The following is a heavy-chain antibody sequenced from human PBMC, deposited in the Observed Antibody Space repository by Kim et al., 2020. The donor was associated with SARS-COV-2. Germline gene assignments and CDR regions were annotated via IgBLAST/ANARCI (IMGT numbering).Heavy chain of an antibody. CDR1: GFTFIDHA. V-gene: IGHV3-23*01. D-gene: IGHD3-3*01. CDR3: AKVGPGYYTGSYYFDS. CDR2: ISSSGGRT. J-gene: IGHJ4*02. Sequence: GGSLRLSCAASGFTFIDHAMNWVRQAPGKGLEWVSTISSSGGRTYYADSVKGRFTISRDNSKNTVYLQANSLSAEDTAVFYCAKVGPGYYTGSYYFDSWGQESLVTASS.